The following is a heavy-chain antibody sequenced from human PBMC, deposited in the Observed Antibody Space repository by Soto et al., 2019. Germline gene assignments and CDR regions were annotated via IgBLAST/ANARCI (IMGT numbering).Heavy chain of an antibody. D-gene: IGHD5-18*01. CDR1: GFTFSDYY. J-gene: IGHJ4*02. CDR3: ARDARAGGYSYHRPIDY. CDR2: ISSSGSTI. Sequence: GGSLRLSCAASGFTFSDYYMSWIRQAPGKGLEWVSYISSSGSTIYYADSVKGRFTISRDNAKNSLYLQMNSLRAEDTAVYYCARDARAGGYSYHRPIDYWGQGTLVTVSS. V-gene: IGHV3-11*01.